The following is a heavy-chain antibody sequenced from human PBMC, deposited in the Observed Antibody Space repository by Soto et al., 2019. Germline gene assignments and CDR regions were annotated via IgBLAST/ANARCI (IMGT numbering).Heavy chain of an antibody. J-gene: IGHJ4*02. CDR3: ARVVAAPSPYFDY. Sequence: SETLSLTCTVSGGSISTYDRSWIRQSPGKGLEWIGCIYYSGSTNYNPSLKSRVTISVDTSKNQFSLKLSSVTAADTAVYYCARVVAAPSPYFDYWGQGALVTVSS. CDR2: IYYSGST. V-gene: IGHV4-59*01. CDR1: GGSISTYD. D-gene: IGHD2-15*01.